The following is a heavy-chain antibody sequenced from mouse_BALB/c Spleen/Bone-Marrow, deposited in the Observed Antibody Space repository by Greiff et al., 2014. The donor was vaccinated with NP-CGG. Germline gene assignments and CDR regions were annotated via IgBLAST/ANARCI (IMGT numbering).Heavy chain of an antibody. J-gene: IGHJ3*01. V-gene: IGHV1-14*01. CDR1: GYTFTSYV. CDR2: INPYNDGT. CDR3: ARGNHYVFAY. Sequence: EVKLMESGPELVKPGAPVKMSCKASGYTFTSYVMHWVKQKPGQGLEWIGCINPYNDGTKYNEKFKGKATLTSDKSSSTAYMELSSLTSEDSAVYYCARGNHYVFAYWGQGTLVTVSA. D-gene: IGHD1-1*02.